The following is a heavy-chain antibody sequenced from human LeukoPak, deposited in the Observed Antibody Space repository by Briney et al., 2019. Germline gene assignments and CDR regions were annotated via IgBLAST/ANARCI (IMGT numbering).Heavy chain of an antibody. J-gene: IGHJ5*01. Sequence: NTSETLSLTCTVSGGSISSSSYYWGWIRQPPGKGLEWIGSIYYSGSTYYNPSLKSRVTISLDTSKNQFSLKLSSVTAADTAVYFCARDLAAVGGGNWFDSWGQGTLVTVSS. CDR2: IYYSGST. CDR1: GGSISSSSYY. V-gene: IGHV4-39*07. D-gene: IGHD6-19*01. CDR3: ARDLAAVGGGNWFDS.